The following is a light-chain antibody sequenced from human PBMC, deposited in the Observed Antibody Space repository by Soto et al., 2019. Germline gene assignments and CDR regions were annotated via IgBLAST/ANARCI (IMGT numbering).Light chain of an antibody. J-gene: IGKJ1*01. V-gene: IGKV3-15*01. CDR3: QPRYNWPLT. Sequence: EIVRTQSPATLSVSPGERSTLSRMASQSVSSNLAWYQQKPGQARRLLIYGASTRVTGIPARFSGSGSGTEFTLTVSSLQSEDFAIYYCQPRYNWPLTFGPGIQVDIK. CDR2: GAS. CDR1: QSVSSN.